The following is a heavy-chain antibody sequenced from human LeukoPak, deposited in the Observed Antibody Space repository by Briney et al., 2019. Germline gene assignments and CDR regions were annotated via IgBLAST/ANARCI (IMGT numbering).Heavy chain of an antibody. Sequence: GSLRLSCVASGFTFSNYAVTWVRQAPGKGLEWVSTISGSGSSTNYADSVKGRFTISRDNSKNTLYLQMNSLRAEDTAVYYCAKELYYDILTGDYWGQGTLVTVSS. CDR3: AKELYYDILTGDY. CDR1: GFTFSNYA. V-gene: IGHV3-23*01. CDR2: ISGSGSST. J-gene: IGHJ4*02. D-gene: IGHD3-9*01.